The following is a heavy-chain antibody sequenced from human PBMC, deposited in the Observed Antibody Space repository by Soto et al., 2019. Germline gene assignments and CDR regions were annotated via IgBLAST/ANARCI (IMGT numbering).Heavy chain of an antibody. CDR3: AKRIAAAGIQDY. J-gene: IGHJ4*02. CDR2: ISGSGGST. CDR1: GFTFSSYA. V-gene: IGHV3-23*01. D-gene: IGHD6-13*01. Sequence: GGLRLSCAASGFTFSSYAMSWVRQAPGKGLEWVSAISGSGGSTYYADSVKGRFTISRDNSKNTLYLQMNSLRAEDTAVYYCAKRIAAAGIQDYWGQGTLVTVSS.